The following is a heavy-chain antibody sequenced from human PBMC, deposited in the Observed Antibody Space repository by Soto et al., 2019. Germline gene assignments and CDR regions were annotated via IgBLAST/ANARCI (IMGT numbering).Heavy chain of an antibody. CDR1: GGTFSSYA. Sequence: QVQLVQSGAEVQKPGSSVKVSCKASGGTFSSYAISWVRQAPGQGLEWMGGIIPIFGTANYAQKFQGRVTIAADESTSTAYMELSSLRSEDTAVYYCATDMYYYDSSGYFDYWGQGTLVTVSS. D-gene: IGHD3-22*01. CDR2: IIPIFGTA. J-gene: IGHJ4*02. V-gene: IGHV1-69*01. CDR3: ATDMYYYDSSGYFDY.